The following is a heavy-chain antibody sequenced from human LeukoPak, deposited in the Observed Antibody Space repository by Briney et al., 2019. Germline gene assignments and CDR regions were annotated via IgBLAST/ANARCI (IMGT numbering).Heavy chain of an antibody. J-gene: IGHJ6*02. CDR2: IGARDGRT. CDR3: AKGLYDYALDV. V-gene: IGHV3-23*01. CDR1: GFTFRNYA. Sequence: GSLRPSCAASGFTFRNYAMTWVRQAPGKGLDWVALIGARDGRTYYADPVKGRFTISRDNFKNTLYLQMNSLRAEDTAIYYCAKGLYDYALDVWGQGTAVTVSS.